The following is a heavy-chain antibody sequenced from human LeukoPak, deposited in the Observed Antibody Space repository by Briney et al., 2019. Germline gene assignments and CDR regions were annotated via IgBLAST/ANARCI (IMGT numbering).Heavy chain of an antibody. D-gene: IGHD3-16*01. CDR3: ARGGTYDDAFDI. V-gene: IGHV3-30-3*01. J-gene: IGHJ3*02. CDR2: ISYDGSNK. Sequence: GGSLRLSCAASGFTFSSYDMHWVRQATGKGLEWVAVISYDGSNKYYADSVKGRFTISRDNSKNTLYLQMNSLRAEDTAVYYCARGGTYDDAFDIWGQGTMVTVSS. CDR1: GFTFSSYD.